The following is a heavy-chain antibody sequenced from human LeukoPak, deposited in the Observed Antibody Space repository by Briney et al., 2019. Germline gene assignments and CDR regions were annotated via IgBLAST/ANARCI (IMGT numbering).Heavy chain of an antibody. CDR1: GGSISSGGYY. CDR2: IYHSGTT. CDR3: ARYGSATIARFDY. J-gene: IGHJ4*02. Sequence: TLSLMYTLSGGSISSGGYYWSWIRQPPGKGPEWIGYIYHSGTTYYNTSLKSRVTISVDRSKNQFSLKLSSVTAADTAVYYCARYGSATIARFDYWGQGTLVTVSS. V-gene: IGHV4-30-2*01. D-gene: IGHD5-24*01.